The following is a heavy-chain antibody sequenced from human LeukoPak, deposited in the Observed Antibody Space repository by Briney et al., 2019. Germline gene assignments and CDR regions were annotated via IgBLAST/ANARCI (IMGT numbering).Heavy chain of an antibody. CDR3: PRHGAHITIFGVARPRPSYNWFDP. CDR1: GYSFTSYW. V-gene: IGHV5-51*01. Sequence: GESLKISCKGSGYSFTSYWICWVRQMPGKGLGWMGIIYPGDSDTRYSPAFQGQVTISADKSISTAYLQWSGLKASDTAMYYCPRHGAHITIFGVARPRPSYNWFDPWGQGTLVTVSS. J-gene: IGHJ5*01. D-gene: IGHD3-3*01. CDR2: IYPGDSDT.